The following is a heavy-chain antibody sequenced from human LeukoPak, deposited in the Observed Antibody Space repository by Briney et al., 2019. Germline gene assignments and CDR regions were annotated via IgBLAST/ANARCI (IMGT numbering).Heavy chain of an antibody. D-gene: IGHD3-22*01. Sequence: PSETLSLTCAVYGGSFSGYYWSWIRQPPGKGLEWVSSISSSSSYIYYADSVKGRFTISRDNAKNSLYLQMNSLRAEDTAVYYCARELEDSSGYFRDYWGQGTLVTVSS. CDR1: GGSFSGYY. V-gene: IGHV3-21*01. CDR3: ARELEDSSGYFRDY. J-gene: IGHJ4*02. CDR2: ISSSSSYI.